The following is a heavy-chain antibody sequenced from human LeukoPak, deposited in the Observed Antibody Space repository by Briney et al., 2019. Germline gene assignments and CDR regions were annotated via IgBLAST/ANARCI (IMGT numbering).Heavy chain of an antibody. CDR1: GFTFGNYG. Sequence: GGSLRLSCAASGFTFGNYGMHWVRQAPGKGPEWVALISNDGSNIYYADSVKGRFTISRDNSKNTLYLQMNSLRPEDTAVYYCAKELRGGSIWRYYFDYWGQGTLVTVSS. CDR2: ISNDGSNI. CDR3: AKELRGGSIWRYYFDY. V-gene: IGHV3-30*18. J-gene: IGHJ4*02. D-gene: IGHD6-13*01.